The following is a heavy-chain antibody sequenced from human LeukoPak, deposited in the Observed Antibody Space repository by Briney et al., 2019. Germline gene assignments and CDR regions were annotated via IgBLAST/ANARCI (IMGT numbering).Heavy chain of an antibody. D-gene: IGHD1-26*01. V-gene: IGHV4-59*08. CDR1: GGSITDYY. J-gene: IGHJ4*02. Sequence: PSETLSLTCSVSGGSITDYYWSWIRQSPGKGLEWIGFIYNTGRTNYNPSLQSRVTMSIDTSKNQFSLKLSSVTAADTAVYYCARQGELAIDYWGQGTLVTVSS. CDR2: IYNTGRT. CDR3: ARQGELAIDY.